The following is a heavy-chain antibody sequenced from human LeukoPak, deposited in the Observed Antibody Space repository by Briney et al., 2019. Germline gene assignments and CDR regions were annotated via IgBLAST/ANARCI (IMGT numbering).Heavy chain of an antibody. V-gene: IGHV1-2*02. CDR2: INPNSGGT. D-gene: IGHD3-22*01. CDR3: ARVYYDSSGYYYFDY. CDR1: GYTFTGYY. Sequence: GALVKVSCKASGYTFTGYYMHWVRQAPGQGLEWMGWINPNSGGTNYAQKFQGRVTMTRDTSISTAYMELSRLRSDDTAVYYCARVYYDSSGYYYFDYWGQGTLVTVSS. J-gene: IGHJ4*02.